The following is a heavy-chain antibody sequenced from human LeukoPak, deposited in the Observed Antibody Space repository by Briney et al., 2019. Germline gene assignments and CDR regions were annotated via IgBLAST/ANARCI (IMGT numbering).Heavy chain of an antibody. J-gene: IGHJ3*02. V-gene: IGHV4-59*11. CDR1: GASISSHY. CDR3: AKSNGYGLIDI. CDR2: INHGGST. D-gene: IGHD3-22*01. Sequence: PSETLSLTCTVSGASISSHYWSWIRQPPRKGLEWIVEINHGGSTNYSPPLKSRGTISLDTSGTQFSLRLNSVPAADTAVFYCAKSNGYGLIDIWGQGTMVTVSS.